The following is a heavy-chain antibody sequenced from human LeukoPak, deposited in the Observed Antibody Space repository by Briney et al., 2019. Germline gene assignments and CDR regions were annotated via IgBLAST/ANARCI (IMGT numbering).Heavy chain of an antibody. CDR3: ARVFRTYYYDSSGYYYFEY. D-gene: IGHD3-22*01. V-gene: IGHV3-48*03. CDR1: GFTFSSYE. Sequence: GGSLRLSCAASGFTFSSYEMNWVRQAPGKGLEGVSYISSRGSTIYYVDSVKGRFTISRDNAKNSLYLQMNTLRPEDTAVYYYARVFRTYYYDSSGYYYFEYWGQGTLVTVSS. J-gene: IGHJ4*02. CDR2: ISSRGSTI.